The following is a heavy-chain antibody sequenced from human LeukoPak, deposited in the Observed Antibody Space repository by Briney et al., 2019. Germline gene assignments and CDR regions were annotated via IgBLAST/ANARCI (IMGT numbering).Heavy chain of an antibody. CDR1: GFTFSNHE. CDR2: ISSSGGTI. V-gene: IGHV3-48*03. J-gene: IGHJ6*02. Sequence: GGSLRLSCAASGFTFSNHEMTWVRQAPGKGLEWVSYISSSGGTIYYADSVKGRFTISRDNAKNSLYLQMNNLRAEDTAVYYCARDRGPTLFYYGVEVWGQGTTVTVSS. CDR3: ARDRGPTLFYYGVEV. D-gene: IGHD2-21*01.